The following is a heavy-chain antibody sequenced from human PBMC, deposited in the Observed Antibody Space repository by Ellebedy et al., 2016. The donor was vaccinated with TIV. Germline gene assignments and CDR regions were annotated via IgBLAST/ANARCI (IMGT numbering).Heavy chain of an antibody. CDR3: REGHYSDV. J-gene: IGHJ4*02. CDR1: GIRFGDFF. CDR2: ISAGGDDT. V-gene: IGHV3-23*01. Sequence: GGSLRLXXATSGIRFGDFFMSWVRQPPGRGLQWVSTISAGGDDTYLADSVKGRFTISRDNSRNILYLQMSSLRDEDSAIYYCREGHYSDVWGQGTQVTVSA.